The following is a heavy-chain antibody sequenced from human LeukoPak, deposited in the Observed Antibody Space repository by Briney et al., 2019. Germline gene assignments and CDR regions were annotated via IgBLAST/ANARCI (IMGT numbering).Heavy chain of an antibody. CDR3: ARDNYDSSGSTDS. CDR2: ISSSSTYI. J-gene: IGHJ4*02. D-gene: IGHD3-22*01. CDR1: GFIFSSYS. Sequence: GGSLRLFCGASGFIFSSYSMSWVRQAPGKGLEWVSSISSSSTYIYYADSVKGRFTISRDNAKNSLYLQMNSLSAEDTAMYYCARDNYDSSGSTDSWGQGTLVTVSS. V-gene: IGHV3-21*01.